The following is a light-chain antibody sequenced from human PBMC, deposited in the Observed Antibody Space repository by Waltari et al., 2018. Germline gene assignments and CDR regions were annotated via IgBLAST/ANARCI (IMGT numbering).Light chain of an antibody. J-gene: IGKJ4*01. CDR1: QSISDY. CDR3: QQSYSVLGLT. V-gene: IGKV1-39*01. CDR2: AAS. Sequence: DVQLTQSPSSLAASVGDRVTIPCRASQSISDYLNWYQVQPGKAPKLLIYAASTLQSGVPSRFSGSGSGTHFTLTISSLQPEDSATYYCQQSYSVLGLTFGGGTKL.